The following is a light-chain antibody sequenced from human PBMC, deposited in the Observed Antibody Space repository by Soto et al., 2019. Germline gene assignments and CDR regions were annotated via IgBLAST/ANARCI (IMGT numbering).Light chain of an antibody. J-gene: IGKJ3*01. V-gene: IGKV1-27*01. CDR3: QKYNDVPRT. CDR1: QDISDY. CDR2: AAS. Sequence: DLQMTQSPSSLSASVGDRVTITCRASQDISDYLAWYQQKPGKVPELLIYAASSLHSGVPSRFSGSGSGTDFTLTISSLQPEDVATYYCQKYNDVPRTFGPGTKVDIK.